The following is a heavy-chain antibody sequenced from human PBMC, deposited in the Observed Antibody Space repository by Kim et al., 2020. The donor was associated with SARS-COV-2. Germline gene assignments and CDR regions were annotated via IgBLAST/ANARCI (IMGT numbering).Heavy chain of an antibody. Sequence: AASGKGRFTISRDNSKNTFYLQMNSQRVEDTAVYYCARDRTAGGAGFLPDYWGQGTLVTVSS. D-gene: IGHD2-21*01. CDR3: ARDRTAGGAGFLPDY. J-gene: IGHJ4*02. V-gene: IGHV3-23*01.